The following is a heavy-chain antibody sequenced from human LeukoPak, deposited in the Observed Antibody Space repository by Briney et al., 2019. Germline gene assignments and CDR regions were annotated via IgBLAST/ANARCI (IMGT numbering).Heavy chain of an antibody. Sequence: LGGSLRLSCVASGFTFSAYWMHWVRQAPDKGLVWVSRIKSDGSTTNYADSVKGRFTISRDNAKNTLYLQMNSLRAEDTAVYYCARDYYGSLDYWGQGSLVTVSS. V-gene: IGHV3-74*01. CDR2: IKSDGSTT. J-gene: IGHJ4*02. CDR3: ARDYYGSLDY. CDR1: GFTFSAYW. D-gene: IGHD3-10*01.